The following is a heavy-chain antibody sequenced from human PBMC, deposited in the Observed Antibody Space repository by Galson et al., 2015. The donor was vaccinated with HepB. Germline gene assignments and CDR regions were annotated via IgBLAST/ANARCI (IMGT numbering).Heavy chain of an antibody. D-gene: IGHD3-10*01. J-gene: IGHJ6*02. CDR3: AVTYYYGSGYGMAV. CDR1: TYNFNSFA. Sequence: LRLSCAAATYNFNSFAMTWVRQAPGKGLEWVSIISGSGASTHYADSVKGRFTISRDNSKNTLYLQMNSLRAGDTGIYYCAVTYYYGSGYGMAVWGQGTTVTVSS. V-gene: IGHV3-23*01. CDR2: ISGSGAST.